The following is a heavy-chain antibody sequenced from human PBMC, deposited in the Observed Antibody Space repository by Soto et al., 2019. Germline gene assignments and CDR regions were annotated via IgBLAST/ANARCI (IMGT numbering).Heavy chain of an antibody. D-gene: IGHD1-26*01. CDR3: ARGGSLYWYFDL. Sequence: QVQLVRSGAEVKKPGASVKVSCKASGYTFTSYAMHWVRQAPGQRLEWMGWINAGNGNTKYSQKFQGRVTITRDTSASTAYMELSSLRSEDTAVYYCARGGSLYWYFDLWGRGTLVTASS. J-gene: IGHJ2*01. CDR2: INAGNGNT. CDR1: GYTFTSYA. V-gene: IGHV1-3*01.